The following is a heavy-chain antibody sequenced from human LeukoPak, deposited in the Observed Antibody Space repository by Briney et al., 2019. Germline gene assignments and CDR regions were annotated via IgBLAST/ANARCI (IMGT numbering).Heavy chain of an antibody. CDR3: AKDRDYGDSPDY. D-gene: IGHD4-17*01. CDR2: ISYDGSNK. J-gene: IGHJ4*02. Sequence: GGSLRLSCAASGFTFSSYGMHWVRQAPGKGXXXVAVISYDGSNKYYADSVKGRFTISRDNSKNTLYLQMNSLRAEDTAVYYCAKDRDYGDSPDYWGQGTLVTVSS. V-gene: IGHV3-30*18. CDR1: GFTFSSYG.